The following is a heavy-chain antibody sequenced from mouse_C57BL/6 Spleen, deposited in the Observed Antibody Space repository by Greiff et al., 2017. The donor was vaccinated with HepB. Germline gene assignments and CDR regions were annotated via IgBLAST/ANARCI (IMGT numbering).Heavy chain of an antibody. CDR3: ARSYSNYDAMDY. CDR2: IDPSDSYT. D-gene: IGHD2-5*01. Sequence: QVQLQQPGAELVKPGASVKLSCKASGYTFTSYWMQWVKQRPGQGLEWIGEIDPSDSYTNYNQKFKGKATLTVDTSSSTADMQLSSLTSEDSAVYYCARSYSNYDAMDYWGQGTSVTVS. J-gene: IGHJ4*01. CDR1: GYTFTSYW. V-gene: IGHV1-50*01.